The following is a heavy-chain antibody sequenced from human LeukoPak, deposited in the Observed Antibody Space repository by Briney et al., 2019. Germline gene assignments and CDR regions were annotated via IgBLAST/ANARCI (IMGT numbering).Heavy chain of an antibody. CDR3: ARDAGTGSIAAQFDY. Sequence: ASVKVSCKASGGTFNSYAISWVRQAPGQGLEWMGWINPNSGGTNYAQKFQGRVTMTRDTSISTAYMELSRLRSDDTAVYYCARDAGTGSIAAQFDYWGQGTLVTVSS. CDR1: GGTFNSYA. V-gene: IGHV1-2*02. J-gene: IGHJ4*02. D-gene: IGHD6-6*01. CDR2: INPNSGGT.